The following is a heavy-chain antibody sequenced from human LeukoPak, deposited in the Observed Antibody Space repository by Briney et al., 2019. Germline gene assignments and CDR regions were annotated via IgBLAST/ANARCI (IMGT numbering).Heavy chain of an antibody. CDR1: GGSISSSSYY. V-gene: IGHV4-39*07. CDR2: IYYSGST. CDR3: ARPYFDWLGTYYFDY. Sequence: SETLSLTCTVSGGSISSSSYYWGWIRQPPGKGLEWIGSIYYSGSTYYNPSLKSRVTISVDTSKNQFSLKLSSVTAADTAVYYCARPYFDWLGTYYFDYWGQGTLVTVSS. J-gene: IGHJ4*02. D-gene: IGHD3-9*01.